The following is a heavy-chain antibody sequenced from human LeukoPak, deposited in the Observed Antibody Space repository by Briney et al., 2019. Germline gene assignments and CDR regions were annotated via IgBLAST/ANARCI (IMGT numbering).Heavy chain of an antibody. CDR1: GYTFTSYG. J-gene: IGHJ5*02. D-gene: IGHD6-19*01. V-gene: IGHV1-18*01. CDR3: ARDRESYSSGWYITSTFDP. Sequence: RGASVKVSCKASGYTFTSYGISWVRQAPGQGLEWMGWISAYNGNTNYAQKLQGRVTMTTDTSTSTAYMELRSLRSDDTAVYYCARDRESYSSGWYITSTFDPWGQGTLVTVSS. CDR2: ISAYNGNT.